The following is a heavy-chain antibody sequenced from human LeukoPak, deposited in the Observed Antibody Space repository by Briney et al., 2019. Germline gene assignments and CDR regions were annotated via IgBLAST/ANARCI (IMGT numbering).Heavy chain of an antibody. CDR3: ARAFGHSSGWYDAFDI. D-gene: IGHD6-19*01. CDR1: GFTFSSYE. CDR2: ISSSGSTI. V-gene: IGHV3-48*03. J-gene: IGHJ3*02. Sequence: GGSLRLSCAASGFTFSSYEMNWFRQAPGKGLEWVSYISSSGSTIYYADSVKGRFTISRDNAKNSLYLQMNSLRAEDMAVYYCARAFGHSSGWYDAFDIWGQGTMVTVSS.